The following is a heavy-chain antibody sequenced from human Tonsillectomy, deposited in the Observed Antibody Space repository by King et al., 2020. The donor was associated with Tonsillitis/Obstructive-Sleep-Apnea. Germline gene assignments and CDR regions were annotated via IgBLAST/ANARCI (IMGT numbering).Heavy chain of an antibody. J-gene: IGHJ6*03. V-gene: IGHV3-23*04. CDR2: ISASGGST. D-gene: IGHD2-21*01. CDR1: GFSFSIYA. Sequence: VQLVESGGGLVQPGGSLRLSCAASGFSFSIYAMTWVRRAPGKGLEWVSVISASGGSTYYADSVKGRFTISRDNSKNTLYLQMNSLRAEDTAVYYCAKDSGGGGYSPSNYYYMDVWGKGTTVTVSS. CDR3: AKDSGGGGYSPSNYYYMDV.